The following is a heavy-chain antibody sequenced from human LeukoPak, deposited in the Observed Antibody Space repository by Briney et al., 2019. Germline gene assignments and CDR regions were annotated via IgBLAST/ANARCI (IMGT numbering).Heavy chain of an antibody. V-gene: IGHV3-21*01. D-gene: IGHD6-13*01. Sequence: PGGSLRLSCAASGFSFGSYSMNWVRQAPGKGLEWVSSITSSGSYINYADSVKGRFTTSRDNAKNSLYLQMNSLRAEDTAVYYCAKDHGGIAIWGQGTMVTVSS. CDR2: ITSSGSYI. CDR3: AKDHGGIAI. CDR1: GFSFGSYS. J-gene: IGHJ3*02.